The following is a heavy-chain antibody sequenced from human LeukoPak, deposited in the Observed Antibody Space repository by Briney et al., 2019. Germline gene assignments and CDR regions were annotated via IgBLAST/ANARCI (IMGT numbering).Heavy chain of an antibody. CDR2: IYYSGST. Sequence: SETLSLTCTVSGGSVSSGSYYWSWIRQPPGKGLEWIGYIYYSGSTNYNPSLKSRVTISVDTSKNQFSLKLSSVTAADTVVYYCARDNYGDYYYYGMDVWGKGTTVTVSS. CDR1: GGSVSSGSYY. V-gene: IGHV4-61*01. CDR3: ARDNYGDYYYYGMDV. J-gene: IGHJ6*04. D-gene: IGHD4-17*01.